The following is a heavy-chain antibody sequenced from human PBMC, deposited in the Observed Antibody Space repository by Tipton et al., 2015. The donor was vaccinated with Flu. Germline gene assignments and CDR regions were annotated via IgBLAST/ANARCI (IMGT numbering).Heavy chain of an antibody. Sequence: TLSLTCTVSGGSVTSSYWSWIRQPAGKGLEWIGRIYTSGSTNYNASLKSRVTMSVDTSKNQFSLKLSSVTVADTAVYYCARDYLLGDLSFFDNWGQGTLVTVSS. CDR3: ARDYLLGDLSFFDN. D-gene: IGHD3-16*02. CDR2: IYTSGST. V-gene: IGHV4-4*07. J-gene: IGHJ4*02. CDR1: GGSVTSSY.